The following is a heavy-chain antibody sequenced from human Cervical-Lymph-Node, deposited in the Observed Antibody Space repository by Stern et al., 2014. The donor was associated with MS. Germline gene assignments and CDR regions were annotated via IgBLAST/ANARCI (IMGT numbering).Heavy chain of an antibody. D-gene: IGHD3/OR15-3a*01. Sequence: QVQLVQSGGGVVEPGRSLRLSCAASGFTFSHFGMHWVRQAQGKGLEWLAVIWFDGSQKYYADSVKGRFAISRDNSRNTLYLQMDSLRAEDTAVYYCARDAAHSGSDFWGQGTLVTVSS. CDR2: IWFDGSQK. CDR3: ARDAAHSGSDF. J-gene: IGHJ4*02. V-gene: IGHV3-33*01. CDR1: GFTFSHFG.